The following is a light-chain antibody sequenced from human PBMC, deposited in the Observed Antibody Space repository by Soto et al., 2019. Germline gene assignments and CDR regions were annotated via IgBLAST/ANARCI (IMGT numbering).Light chain of an antibody. V-gene: IGLV2-18*02. J-gene: IGLJ1*01. CDR3: SSYTSSSTYV. CDR1: SSDVGSYNR. Sequence: QSALTQPPSVPGSPGQSVTISCTGTSSDVGSYNRVSWYQQPPGTAPKLMISEVSNRPSGVPDRFSGSKSGNTASLTISGLQAEDEADYYCSSYTSSSTYVFGTGTKLTVL. CDR2: EVS.